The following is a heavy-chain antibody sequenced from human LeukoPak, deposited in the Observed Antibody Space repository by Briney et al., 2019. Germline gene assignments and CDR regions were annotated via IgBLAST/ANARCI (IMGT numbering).Heavy chain of an antibody. Sequence: ASVKVSCKASGYTFTGYYMHWVRQAPGQGLEWMGRINPNSGGTNYAQKFQGRVTMTRNTSISTAYMELSRLRSDDTAVYYCAREEVRVPAAIYYYYYGMDVWGQGTTVTVSS. D-gene: IGHD2-2*01. V-gene: IGHV1-2*06. J-gene: IGHJ6*02. CDR1: GYTFTGYY. CDR3: AREEVRVPAAIYYYYYGMDV. CDR2: INPNSGGT.